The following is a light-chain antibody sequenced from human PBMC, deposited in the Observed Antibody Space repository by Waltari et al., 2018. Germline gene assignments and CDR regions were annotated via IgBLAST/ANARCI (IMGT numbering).Light chain of an antibody. J-gene: IGKJ2*01. CDR1: QSISRN. V-gene: IGKV3-15*01. CDR2: GAS. CDR3: QQYNNWRT. Sequence: EILMTQSPPTLSVSPGERATLSCRASQSISRNLAWYQQKPGQAPRLLIYGASTRAPGVPARFSGSGSGTESTLTISSLQSEDFAVYYCQQYNNWRTFGQGTKLEIK.